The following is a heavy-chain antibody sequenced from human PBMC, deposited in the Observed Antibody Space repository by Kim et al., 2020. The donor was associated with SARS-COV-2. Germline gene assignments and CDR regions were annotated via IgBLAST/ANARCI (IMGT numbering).Heavy chain of an antibody. V-gene: IGHV3-11*06. D-gene: IGHD3-3*01. CDR3: ARGITIFGVVILGMDV. J-gene: IGHJ6*02. Sequence: SMKGRYTSSRDNTKNSLYRQMNSLRAEDTAVYYCARGITIFGVVILGMDVWGQGTTVTVSS.